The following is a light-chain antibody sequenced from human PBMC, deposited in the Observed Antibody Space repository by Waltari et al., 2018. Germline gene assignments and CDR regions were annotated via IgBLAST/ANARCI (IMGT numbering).Light chain of an antibody. Sequence: DIQMTLSPSSLSAAVGERITITCRASQGLSNSLAWYQQKPGKAPKLLLYAASRLESGVPSRFSGSGSGTDYTLTISSLQPEDFATYYCQQYYSTPWYTFGQGTKLEIK. J-gene: IGKJ2*01. V-gene: IGKV1-NL1*01. CDR2: AAS. CDR3: QQYYSTPWYT. CDR1: QGLSNS.